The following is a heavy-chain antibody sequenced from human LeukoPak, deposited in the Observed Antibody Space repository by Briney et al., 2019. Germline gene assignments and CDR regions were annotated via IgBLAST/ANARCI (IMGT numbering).Heavy chain of an antibody. Sequence: SETLSLTCTVSGGSISSYYWSWLRQPAGKGLEWIGRIYTSGSTNYNPSLKSRVTISVDTSKNQFSLKLSSVTAADTAVYYCARVMYCSSTTCLPAFDIWGQGTMVTVSS. D-gene: IGHD2-2*01. CDR2: IYTSGST. V-gene: IGHV4-4*07. CDR1: GGSISSYY. J-gene: IGHJ3*02. CDR3: ARVMYCSSTTCLPAFDI.